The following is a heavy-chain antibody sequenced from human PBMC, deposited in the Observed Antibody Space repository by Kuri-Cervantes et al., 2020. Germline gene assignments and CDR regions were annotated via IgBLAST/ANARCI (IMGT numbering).Heavy chain of an antibody. V-gene: IGHV1-8*02. D-gene: IGHD2/OR15-2a*01. CDR1: GYTFSTYD. Sequence: ASVKVSCKASGYTFSTYDINWVRQATGQGLEWMGWMNPDSGNTGYAQKFQGRVTMTRNTSISTAYMEVSSLKSDDTAVYYCAREVENISALAEAGDYWGQGTLVTVSS. CDR3: AREVENISALAEAGDY. CDR2: MNPDSGNT. J-gene: IGHJ4*02.